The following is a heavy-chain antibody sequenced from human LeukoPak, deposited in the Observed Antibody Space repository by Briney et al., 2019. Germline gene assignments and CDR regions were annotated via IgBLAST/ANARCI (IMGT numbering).Heavy chain of an antibody. CDR3: ARDPTTGYYKGQAFDI. J-gene: IGHJ3*02. D-gene: IGHD3-9*01. CDR1: GFTFSTYT. Sequence: GGSLRLSCAASGFTFSTYTLDWVRQAPGKGLEWVSSISPSSDHMYYADSVKGRFTISRDNAKNSVYLLMNNLRAEDTAVYYCARDPTTGYYKGQAFDIWGQGTMVTVSS. V-gene: IGHV3-21*01. CDR2: ISPSSDHM.